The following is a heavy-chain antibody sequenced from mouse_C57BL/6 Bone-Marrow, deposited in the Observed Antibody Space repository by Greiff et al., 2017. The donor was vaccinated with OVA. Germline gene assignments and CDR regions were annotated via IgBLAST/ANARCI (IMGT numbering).Heavy chain of an antibody. Sequence: EVKLVESGGGLVKPGGSLKLSCAASGFTFSSYAMSWVRQTPEKRLEWVATISDGGSYTYYPDNVKGRFTISRDNAKNNLYLQMSHLKSEDTAMYYCARDYYSNFDYWGQGTTLTVSS. J-gene: IGHJ2*01. CDR2: ISDGGSYT. V-gene: IGHV5-4*01. CDR3: ARDYYSNFDY. CDR1: GFTFSSYA. D-gene: IGHD2-12*01.